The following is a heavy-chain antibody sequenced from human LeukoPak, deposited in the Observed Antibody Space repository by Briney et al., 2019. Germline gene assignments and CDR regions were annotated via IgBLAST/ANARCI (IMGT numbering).Heavy chain of an antibody. V-gene: IGHV1-18*01. CDR2: ISGYDGNT. D-gene: IGHD5-12*01. Sequence: GASVKVSCKASGYTFTSYGISWVRQAPGQGLEWMGWISGYDGNTNYAQKLQGRVAMTTDTSTSTAYMELRSLRSDDTAVYYCARDRNGYDYGFDYWGQGALVTVSS. CDR3: ARDRNGYDYGFDY. J-gene: IGHJ4*02. CDR1: GYTFTSYG.